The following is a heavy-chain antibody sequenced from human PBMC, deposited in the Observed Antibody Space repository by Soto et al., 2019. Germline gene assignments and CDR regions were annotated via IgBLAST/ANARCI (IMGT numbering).Heavy chain of an antibody. Sequence: QVQLQESGPGLVKPSETLSLTCALSGGSVSSGSCYWNWIRQPPGKGLEWIGYIYYSGSTNYNPSLKSRVTMSVDTSKNQFSLKLSSVTAADTAIYYFARILATINPDAFDIWGQGTMVTVSS. J-gene: IGHJ3*02. V-gene: IGHV4-61*01. CDR1: GGSVSSGSCY. D-gene: IGHD2-15*01. CDR2: IYYSGST. CDR3: ARILATINPDAFDI.